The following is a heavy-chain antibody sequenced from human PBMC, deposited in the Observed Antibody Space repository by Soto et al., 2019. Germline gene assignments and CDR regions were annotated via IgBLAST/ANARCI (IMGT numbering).Heavy chain of an antibody. CDR2: IIPIFGTA. CDR1: GGTFSSYA. Sequence: ASVKVSCKASGGTFSSYAISWVRQAPGQGLEWMGGIIPIFGTANYAQKFQGRVTITADESTSTAYMELSSLRSEDTAVYYCAREHNLRDGYNYILKHWGQATLVTVSS. CDR3: AREHNLRDGYNYILKH. V-gene: IGHV1-69*13. J-gene: IGHJ1*01. D-gene: IGHD5-12*01.